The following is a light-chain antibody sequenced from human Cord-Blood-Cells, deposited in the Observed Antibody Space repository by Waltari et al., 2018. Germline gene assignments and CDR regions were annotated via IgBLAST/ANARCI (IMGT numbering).Light chain of an antibody. CDR1: QSISSY. CDR2: AAS. CDR3: QHSYSTPYT. V-gene: IGKV1-39*01. Sequence: DIQMTQSPSSLSASVGDRVTITCRASQSISSYLNWYQQKPGKAPKLLIYAASSLQSGVPSRFSGSGSWTDFTLTISSLQPEDFAPYYCQHSYSTPYTLGQGTKLEIK. J-gene: IGKJ2*01.